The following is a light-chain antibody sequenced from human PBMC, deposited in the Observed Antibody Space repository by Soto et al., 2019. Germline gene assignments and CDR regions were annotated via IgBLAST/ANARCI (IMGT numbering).Light chain of an antibody. CDR3: QQYDNLPPYT. J-gene: IGKJ2*01. V-gene: IGKV1-33*01. CDR1: QDMSNY. CDR2: DAS. Sequence: DIQMTQSPSSLSASVGDRVTITCQASQDMSNYLNWYQQKPGKAPKLLIYDASNLETRVPSRFSGIGSGTDYTFTISSLQPEDIATYYCQQYDNLPPYTFGQGTKLEIK.